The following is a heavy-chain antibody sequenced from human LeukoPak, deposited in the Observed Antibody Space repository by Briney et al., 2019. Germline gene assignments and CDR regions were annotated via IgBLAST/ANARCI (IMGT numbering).Heavy chain of an antibody. J-gene: IGHJ6*02. CDR1: GFTVSSNY. D-gene: IGHD2-2*01. V-gene: IGHV3-53*05. CDR3: AKGLGYCSSTSCSNYGMDV. CDR2: IYSGGST. Sequence: PGGSLRLSCAASGFTVSSNYMSWVRQAPGKGLEWVSVIYSGGSTYYADSVKGRFTISRDNSKNSLYLQMNSLRTEDTALYYCAKGLGYCSSTSCSNYGMDVWGQGTTVTVSS.